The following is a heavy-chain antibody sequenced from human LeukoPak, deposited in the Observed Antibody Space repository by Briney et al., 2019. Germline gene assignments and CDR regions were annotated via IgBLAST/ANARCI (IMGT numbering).Heavy chain of an antibody. J-gene: IGHJ4*02. D-gene: IGHD3-22*01. CDR2: ISSSSSTI. CDR1: GFTFSSYS. Sequence: GGSLRLSCAASGFTFSSYSMNWVRQAPGKGLEWVSYISSSSSTIYYADSVKGRFTISRDNAKNSLYLQMNSLRAEDTAVYYCARRGDYYDSSGYYVRPFDYWGQGTPVTVSS. V-gene: IGHV3-48*01. CDR3: ARRGDYYDSSGYYVRPFDY.